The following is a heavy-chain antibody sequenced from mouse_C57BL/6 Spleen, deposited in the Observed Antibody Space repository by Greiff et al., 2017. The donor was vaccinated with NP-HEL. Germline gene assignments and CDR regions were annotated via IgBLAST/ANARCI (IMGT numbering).Heavy chain of an antibody. CDR2: IYPGSGST. Sequence: QVQLKQPGAELVKPGASVKMSCKASGYTFTSYWITWVKQRPGQGLAWIGDIYPGSGSTNYNEQFKSKATLTVDTSSSTAYMQLSSLTSEDSAVYYCAREGSSGYYAMDYWGQGTSVTVSS. CDR3: AREGSSGYYAMDY. J-gene: IGHJ4*01. D-gene: IGHD3-2*02. V-gene: IGHV1-55*01. CDR1: GYTFTSYW.